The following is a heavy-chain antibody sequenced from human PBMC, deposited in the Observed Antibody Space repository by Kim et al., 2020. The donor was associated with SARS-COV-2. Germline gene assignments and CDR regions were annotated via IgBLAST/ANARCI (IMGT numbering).Heavy chain of an antibody. J-gene: IGHJ4*02. V-gene: IGHV6-1*01. CDR2: N. CDR3: ARRSVGSGTDY. D-gene: IGHD2-15*01. Sequence: NDYAVSVKSRITTTPDTSKNQFSLQLNSVTPEDTAMYYCARRSVGSGTDYWGQGTLVTVSS.